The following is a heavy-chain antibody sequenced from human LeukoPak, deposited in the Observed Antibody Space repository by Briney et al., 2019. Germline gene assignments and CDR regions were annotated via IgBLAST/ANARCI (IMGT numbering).Heavy chain of an antibody. Sequence: SETLALPRTVPGGSISSSTYYWGWIRQPPGTGLEWIGIIYYSGKTFNNPSLTKRVSIFVDTSKDQFSLTLSSGTATDTAVYCARTYGDYDDAFDVWGEGTMVTVSS. CDR2: IYYSGKT. J-gene: IGHJ3*01. CDR3: ARTYGDYDDAFDV. V-gene: IGHV4-39*01. CDR1: GGSISSSTYY. D-gene: IGHD4-17*01.